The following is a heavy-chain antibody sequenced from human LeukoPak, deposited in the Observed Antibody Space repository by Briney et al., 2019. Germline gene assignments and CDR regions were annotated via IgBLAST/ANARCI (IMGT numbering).Heavy chain of an antibody. CDR2: INPNSGGR. Sequence: ASVKVSCKASGYTFTGYYMHWVRQAPGQGLEWMGWINPNSGGRNYAQKFQGRVTMTRDTSISTAYMELSRLRSDDTAVYYCARDHPIVAATLLDDWGQGTLVTVSS. CDR3: ARDHPIVAATLLDD. CDR1: GYTFTGYY. V-gene: IGHV1-2*02. J-gene: IGHJ4*02. D-gene: IGHD1-26*01.